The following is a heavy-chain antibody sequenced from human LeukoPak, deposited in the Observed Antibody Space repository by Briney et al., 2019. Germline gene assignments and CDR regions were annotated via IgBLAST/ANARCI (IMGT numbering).Heavy chain of an antibody. Sequence: SETRSLTCAVAAYSITSGYYWGWFRQARWCVPGMTVTIYHSGSTYYSPSLKSRVNISVDTSKNQFSLRLSPATAADAAVYYCARRNYGTYYFDFWGQGTLVTVSS. D-gene: IGHD1-7*01. CDR3: ARRNYGTYYFDF. CDR1: AYSITSGYY. V-gene: IGHV4-38-2*01. J-gene: IGHJ4*02. CDR2: IYHSGST.